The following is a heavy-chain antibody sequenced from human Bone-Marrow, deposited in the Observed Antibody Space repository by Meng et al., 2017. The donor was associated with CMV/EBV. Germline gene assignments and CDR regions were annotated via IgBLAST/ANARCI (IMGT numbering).Heavy chain of an antibody. J-gene: IGHJ4*02. Sequence: SVKVSCKASGYTFTDYYIHWMRQAPGQGLEWMGGIIPIFGTANYAQKFQGRVTITTDESTSTAYMELSSLRSEDTAVYYCAKYCSSTSCHMEFDYWGQGTLVTVSS. D-gene: IGHD2-2*01. CDR3: AKYCSSTSCHMEFDY. CDR1: GYTFTDYY. CDR2: IIPIFGTA. V-gene: IGHV1-69*05.